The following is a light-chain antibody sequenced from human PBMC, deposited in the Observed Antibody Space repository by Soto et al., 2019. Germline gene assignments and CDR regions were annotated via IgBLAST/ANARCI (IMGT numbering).Light chain of an antibody. Sequence: DIQLTQSPSFLSASVGDRVTITCRASQGISSYLAWYQQKPGKAPKLLIYAASTLQSGVPSRFSGSGSGTEFPLTISSLQPEDFATYYCQQLNSYLFTFGPGTKVEIK. CDR3: QQLNSYLFT. V-gene: IGKV1-9*01. J-gene: IGKJ3*01. CDR2: AAS. CDR1: QGISSY.